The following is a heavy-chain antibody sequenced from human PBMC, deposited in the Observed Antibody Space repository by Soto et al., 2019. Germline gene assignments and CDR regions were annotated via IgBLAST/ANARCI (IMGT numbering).Heavy chain of an antibody. D-gene: IGHD6-6*01. CDR1: GYSFASYW. J-gene: IGHJ6*02. Sequence: GASLKISCQGSGYSFASYWIGWVRQMPGKDLEWMGIIYPGDSDTRYSPSFQGQVTISADKSLRPAYLPWTSLKASDTALYYCARTRSFTLGFYYDGMDVWGQVTTVTVSS. CDR3: ARTRSFTLGFYYDGMDV. CDR2: IYPGDSDT. V-gene: IGHV5-51*01.